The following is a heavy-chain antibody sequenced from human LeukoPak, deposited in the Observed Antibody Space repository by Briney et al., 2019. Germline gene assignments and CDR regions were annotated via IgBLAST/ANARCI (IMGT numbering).Heavy chain of an antibody. J-gene: IGHJ4*02. Sequence: GGSLRLSCAASGFSFSSFAMNWVRRAPGKGLEWVSGFSDSGGSTLYANSVKGRFTASRDNSKNTLYLQMNSLRAEDTAVYYCASWQRGSGWTFDYWGQGTLVTVSS. D-gene: IGHD6-19*01. CDR3: ASWQRGSGWTFDY. V-gene: IGHV3-23*01. CDR1: GFSFSSFA. CDR2: FSDSGGST.